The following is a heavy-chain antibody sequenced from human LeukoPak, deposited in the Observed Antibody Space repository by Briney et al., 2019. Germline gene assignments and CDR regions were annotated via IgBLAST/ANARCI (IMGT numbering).Heavy chain of an antibody. V-gene: IGHV1-18*01. CDR3: ARAPGSLRFLEWLRYCYYMDV. Sequence: ASVKVSCKASGYTFTSYGISWVRQAPGQGLEWMGWISAYNGNTNYAQKLQGRVTITRNTSISTAYMELSSLRSEDTAVYYCARAPGSLRFLEWLRYCYYMDVWGKGTTVTVSS. J-gene: IGHJ6*03. CDR1: GYTFTSYG. CDR2: ISAYNGNT. D-gene: IGHD3-3*01.